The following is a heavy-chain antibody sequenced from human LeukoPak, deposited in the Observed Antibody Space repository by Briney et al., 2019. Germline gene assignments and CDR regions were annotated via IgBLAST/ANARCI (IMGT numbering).Heavy chain of an antibody. V-gene: IGHV3-7*01. CDR2: TKEDGSRT. D-gene: IGHD6-6*01. J-gene: IGHJ4*02. CDR3: ARDRAYSSYDY. Sequence: PGESLRLSCAASGFHFSTSWMTWIREAPGKGLEWGANTKEDGSRTNYVDPMKGRFTISRDNAKKSLYLQMNSLRAEDTAVYFCARDRAYSSYDYWGQGTLVTVSS. CDR1: GFHFSTSW.